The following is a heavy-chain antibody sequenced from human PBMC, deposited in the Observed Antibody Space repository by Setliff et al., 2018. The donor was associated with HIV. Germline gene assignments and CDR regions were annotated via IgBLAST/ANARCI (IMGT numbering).Heavy chain of an antibody. V-gene: IGHV4-61*02. CDR2: IHSSGGF. Sequence: PSETLSLTCTVSGDSINSGDYYWSWLRQPAGERLEYIGRIHSSGGFNYNPSLQSRLTLSIDISKNHFSLKLSSVTAADTAVFYCARVPFTTGFDYWGQGILVTVSS. CDR3: ARVPFTTGFDY. J-gene: IGHJ4*02. CDR1: GDSINSGDYY. D-gene: IGHD3-3*01.